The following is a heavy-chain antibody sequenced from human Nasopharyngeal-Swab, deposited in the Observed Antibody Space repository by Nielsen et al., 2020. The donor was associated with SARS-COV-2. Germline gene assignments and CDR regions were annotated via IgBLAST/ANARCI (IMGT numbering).Heavy chain of an antibody. Sequence: GGSLRLSCAASGFTFSSYAMHWVRQAPGKGLEWVAVISYDGSNKYYADSVKGRFTISRDNSKNTLYLQMNSLRAEDTAVYYCARDRVFGYTGAWNSVFDYWGQGTLVAVSS. CDR2: ISYDGSNK. V-gene: IGHV3-30-3*01. CDR1: GFTFSSYA. J-gene: IGHJ4*02. CDR3: ARDRVFGYTGAWNSVFDY. D-gene: IGHD2-8*02.